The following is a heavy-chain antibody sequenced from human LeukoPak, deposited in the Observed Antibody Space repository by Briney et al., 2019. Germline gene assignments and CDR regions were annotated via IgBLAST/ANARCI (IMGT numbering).Heavy chain of an antibody. D-gene: IGHD3-22*01. CDR1: GFTFSSYS. J-gene: IGHJ4*02. CDR3: ARGFNKIVVALTGDY. V-gene: IGHV3-21*01. CDR2: ISSSSSYI. Sequence: GGSLRLSCAASGFTFSSYSMNWVRQAPGKGLEWVSSISSSSSYIYYADSVKGRFTISRDNAKNSLYLQMNSLRAEDTAVYYCARGFNKIVVALTGDYWGQGTLVTVSS.